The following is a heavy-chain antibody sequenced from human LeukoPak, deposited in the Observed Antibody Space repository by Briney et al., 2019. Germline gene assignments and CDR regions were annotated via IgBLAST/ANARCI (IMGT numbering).Heavy chain of an antibody. J-gene: IGHJ6*03. CDR1: GFTFSNYG. CDR2: ISSDGVEK. D-gene: IGHD3-9*01. CDR3: AREGHYDILTGYSPLEYYFYYMDV. V-gene: IGHV3-30*04. Sequence: GGSLRLSCEASGFTFSNYGIHWVRQTPGKGLEGVAAISSDGVEKHYADSVKGRFTISRDNSKSTLYLQMNSLRAEDTALYYCAREGHYDILTGYSPLEYYFYYMDVWGKGTTVTVSS.